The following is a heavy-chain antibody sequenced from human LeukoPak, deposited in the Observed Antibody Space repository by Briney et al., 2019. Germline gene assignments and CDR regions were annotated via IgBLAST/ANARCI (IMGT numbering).Heavy chain of an antibody. CDR3: ARDDPPAASFDY. CDR2: IFSGGET. J-gene: IGHJ4*02. D-gene: IGHD2-2*01. V-gene: IGHV3-66*01. Sequence: PGGSLRLSCAASGFSISDNFMGWVRQTPGKGLEWVSLIFSGGETYSADSVKGRFAISKDNSKNTLHLQMNSLRAEDTAVYYCARDDPPAASFDYWGQGTLVTVSS. CDR1: GFSISDNF.